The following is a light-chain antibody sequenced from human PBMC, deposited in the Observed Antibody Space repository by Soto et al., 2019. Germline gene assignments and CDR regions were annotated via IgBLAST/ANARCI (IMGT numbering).Light chain of an antibody. Sequence: AIPLTKSPSSLSAYVGERDNITCRASHGLSSALAWYQQKPGKAPKLLIYDASSLESGVPSMFSGSGSGTEFTRTSISLQPHYCSTYYCQQYNRYSPSVGGGTKVDIK. V-gene: IGKV1-13*02. CDR2: DAS. CDR3: QQYNRYSPS. J-gene: IGKJ4*01. CDR1: HGLSSA.